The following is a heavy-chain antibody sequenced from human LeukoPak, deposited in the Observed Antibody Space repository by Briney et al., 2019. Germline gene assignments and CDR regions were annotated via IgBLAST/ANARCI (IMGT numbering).Heavy chain of an antibody. CDR1: GFTFSDYY. CDR3: ASAVMGDHDAFDI. V-gene: IGHV3-11*04. Sequence: GGSLRLSCAASGFTFSDYYMSWIRQAPGKGLEWVSYISSSGSTIYYADSVKGRFTISRDNAKNSLYLQMNSLRAEDTAVYYCASAVMGDHDAFDIWGQGTMVTASS. D-gene: IGHD3-16*01. CDR2: ISSSGSTI. J-gene: IGHJ3*02.